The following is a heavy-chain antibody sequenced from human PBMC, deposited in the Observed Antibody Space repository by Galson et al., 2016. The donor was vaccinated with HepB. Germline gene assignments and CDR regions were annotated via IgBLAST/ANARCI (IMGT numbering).Heavy chain of an antibody. Sequence: CAISGDSVSSNNAAWNWIRQSPSRGLEWLGRTYYRSKWYNDYAVSVKSRITVNPDTPKNQFSLHLNSVTPEDTAVYYCARAWGRGRYYYSSGNLNLVGGLDVWGQGTTISVSS. CDR3: ARAWGRGRYYYSSGNLNLVGGLDV. V-gene: IGHV6-1*01. J-gene: IGHJ6*02. CDR1: GDSVSSNNAA. D-gene: IGHD3-10*01. CDR2: TYYRSKWYN.